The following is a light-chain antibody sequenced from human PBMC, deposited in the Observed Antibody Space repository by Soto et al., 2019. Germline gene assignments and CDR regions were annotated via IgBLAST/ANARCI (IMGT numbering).Light chain of an antibody. CDR2: DVT. J-gene: IGLJ1*01. CDR3: CSYAGSYTFV. V-gene: IGLV2-11*01. Sequence: ALTQPRSVSGSPGQSVTISCTGTSSDVGDYNYVSWYQQHPGKAPNLIIYDVTKRPSGVPDRFSGSKSGNTAFLTFSGLQADDEADYYCCSYAGSYTFVFGTGTKLTVL. CDR1: SSDVGDYNY.